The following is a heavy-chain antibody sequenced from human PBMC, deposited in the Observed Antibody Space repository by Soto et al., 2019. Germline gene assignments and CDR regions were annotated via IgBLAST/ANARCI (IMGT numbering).Heavy chain of an antibody. J-gene: IGHJ4*02. CDR1: GGTFRNYA. V-gene: IGHV1-69*01. CDR3: AIPLPKQQLVRGAFDH. D-gene: IGHD6-13*01. Sequence: QVQLVQSGAEVKKPGSSVKLSCKTSGGTFRNYAINWVRQAPGQGLEWMGGSIPVFGTANYAQTSQVRFTITADESTSTAYMELSSLRSEDTAVYYCAIPLPKQQLVRGAFDHWGQGTLVTVAS. CDR2: SIPVFGTA.